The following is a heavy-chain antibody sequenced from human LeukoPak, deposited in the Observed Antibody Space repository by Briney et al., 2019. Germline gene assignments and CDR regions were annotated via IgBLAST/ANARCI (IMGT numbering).Heavy chain of an antibody. V-gene: IGHV1-2*02. D-gene: IGHD3-22*01. CDR2: INPNSGGT. CDR3: ARARILTHDYYDSLDY. J-gene: IGHJ4*02. CDR1: GYTFTGYY. Sequence: ASVKVSCKASGYTFTGYYMHWVRQAPGQGLEWMGWINPNSGGTNYAQKFQGRVTMTRDTSISTAYMGLSRLRSDDTAVYYCARARILTHDYYDSLDYWGQGTLVTVSS.